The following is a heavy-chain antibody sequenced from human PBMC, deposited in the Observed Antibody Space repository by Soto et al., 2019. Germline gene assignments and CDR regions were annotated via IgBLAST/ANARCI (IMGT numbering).Heavy chain of an antibody. CDR1: GGSISSGAYY. CDR3: ARDLPSTGAFDI. Sequence: QVQLQESGPGLVKPSQTLSLTCSVSGGSISSGAYYWSWIRQHPGKGLEWIGYIYYSGSTYYNPSLMSRVTISVDTSKNQFSLRLSSVTAADTAVYYCARDLPSTGAFDIWGQGTMVTVSS. J-gene: IGHJ3*02. D-gene: IGHD4-17*01. CDR2: IYYSGST. V-gene: IGHV4-31*03.